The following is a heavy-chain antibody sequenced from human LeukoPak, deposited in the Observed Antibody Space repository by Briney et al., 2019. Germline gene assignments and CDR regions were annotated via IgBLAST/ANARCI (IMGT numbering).Heavy chain of an antibody. CDR3: ARDYGSGRRYYYMDV. J-gene: IGHJ6*03. Sequence: SETLSLTCAVYGGSFSGYYWSWIRQPPGKGLEWIGEINHSGSTNYNPSLKSRVTILVDTSKNQFSLKLSSVTAADTAVYYCARDYGSGRRYYYMDVRGKGTTVTVSS. CDR1: GGSFSGYY. CDR2: INHSGST. V-gene: IGHV4-34*01. D-gene: IGHD3-10*01.